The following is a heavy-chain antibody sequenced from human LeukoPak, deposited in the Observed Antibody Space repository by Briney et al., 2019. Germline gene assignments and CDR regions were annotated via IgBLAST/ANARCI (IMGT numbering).Heavy chain of an antibody. CDR1: GGSISSYY. D-gene: IGHD3-3*01. CDR2: IYYSGST. J-gene: IGHJ3*02. V-gene: IGHV4-59*01. Sequence: PSETLSLTCTVSGGSISSYYWSWIRQPPGKGLEWIGYIYYSGSTNYNPSLKSRVTISVDTSKNQFSLKLSSVAAADTAVYYCARDSPVLRFLEWPDAFGIWGQGTMVTVSS. CDR3: ARDSPVLRFLEWPDAFGI.